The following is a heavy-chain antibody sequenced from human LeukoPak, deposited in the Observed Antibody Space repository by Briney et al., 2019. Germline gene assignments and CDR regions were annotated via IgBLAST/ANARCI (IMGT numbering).Heavy chain of an antibody. CDR1: GFTFSSYA. CDR3: ARDPWNNYHFDY. Sequence: GGSLRLSCAASGFTFSSYAMHWVRQAPGKGLEWVAVISYDGSNKYYADSVKGRFTISRDNSKNTLYLQMNSLRAEDTAVYYCARDPWNNYHFDYWGQGTLVTVSS. J-gene: IGHJ4*02. V-gene: IGHV3-30*04. D-gene: IGHD1/OR15-1a*01. CDR2: ISYDGSNK.